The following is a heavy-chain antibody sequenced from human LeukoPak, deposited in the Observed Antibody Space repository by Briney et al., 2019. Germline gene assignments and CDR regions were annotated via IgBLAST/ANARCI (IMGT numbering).Heavy chain of an antibody. Sequence: GGSLRLSCAASGFTFSDYYMTWIRQAPGKGLEWISHISHNGGNIHYADSVKGRFTISRDNAKNSLHLQMNTLRAEDTAVYYCARVKAAAGTDYFDSWGQGTLVTVSS. CDR2: ISHNGGNI. CDR1: GFTFSDYY. CDR3: ARVKAAAGTDYFDS. V-gene: IGHV3-11*01. D-gene: IGHD6-13*01. J-gene: IGHJ4*02.